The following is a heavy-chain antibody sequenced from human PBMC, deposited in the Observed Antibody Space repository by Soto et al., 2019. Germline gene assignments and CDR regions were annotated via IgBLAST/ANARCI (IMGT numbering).Heavy chain of an antibody. D-gene: IGHD3-9*01. CDR2: ISDDGTNK. CDR3: ARDGSYYDVLTEHYFDV. V-gene: IGHV3-30*04. Sequence: QVQLVESGGGVVQPGRSLRLSCAASGFTFSSYAMHWVRQAPGKGLEWVAVISDDGTNKDYADSVKGRFTISRDKSKSTVDLPIGRLGPEDTAVYYCARDGSYYDVLTEHYFDVWGQGTLVSVSA. J-gene: IGHJ4*02. CDR1: GFTFSSYA.